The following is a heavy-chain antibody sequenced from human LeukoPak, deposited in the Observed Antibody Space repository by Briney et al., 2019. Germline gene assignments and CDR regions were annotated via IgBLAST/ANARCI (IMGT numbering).Heavy chain of an antibody. V-gene: IGHV4-31*03. J-gene: IGHJ4*02. CDR2: IYYSGST. CDR1: GGSISSGGYY. D-gene: IGHD5-18*01. CDR3: ARGGYSYAKPFDY. Sequence: SETLSLTCTVSGGSISSGGYYWSWIRQHPGKGLEWIGYIYYSGSTYYNPSLKSRVTISVDTSKNQFSLKLSSVTAADTAVYYGARGGYSYAKPFDYWGQGTLVTVSS.